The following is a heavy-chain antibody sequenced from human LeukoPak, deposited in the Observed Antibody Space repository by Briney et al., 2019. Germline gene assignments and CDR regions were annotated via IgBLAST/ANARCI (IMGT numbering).Heavy chain of an antibody. Sequence: GGSLRLSCAASGFTFSSNWMHWVRQAPGKGQVWVSRINEDGSTTNYADSVKGRSTIFRDNAKNTLYLQMNSLRAEDTAVYYCVRDLGGRSGHWGQGTLVTVSS. CDR1: GFTFSSNW. V-gene: IGHV3-74*01. CDR2: INEDGSTT. J-gene: IGHJ4*02. D-gene: IGHD1-26*01. CDR3: VRDLGGRSGH.